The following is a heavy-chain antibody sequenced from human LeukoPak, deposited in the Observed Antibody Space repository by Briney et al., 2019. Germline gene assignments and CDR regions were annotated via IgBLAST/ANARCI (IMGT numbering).Heavy chain of an antibody. V-gene: IGHV3-23*01. D-gene: IGHD2-2*01. CDR1: GFTFSSYG. CDR3: AKKMGPKYGDFDY. J-gene: IGHJ4*02. Sequence: GGSLRLSCTASGFTFSSYGLSWVRQAPGKGLEWVSSVTDSGSNTYYADSVEGRFTISRDNSKNMLYLQMNSLRAEDTAVYYCAKKMGPKYGDFDYWGQGTLVTVSS. CDR2: VTDSGSNT.